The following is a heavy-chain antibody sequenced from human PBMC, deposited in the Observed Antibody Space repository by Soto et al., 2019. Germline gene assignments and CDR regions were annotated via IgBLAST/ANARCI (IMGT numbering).Heavy chain of an antibody. CDR3: ARGGDRGGYDWRVFDY. CDR1: GGSISSYY. Sequence: SQTLSLTCTVSGGSISSYYWSWIRQPPGKGLEWIGYIYYSGSTNYNPSLKSRVTISVDTSKNQFSLKASDTAMYYCARGGDRGGYDWRVFDYWGQGTLVTVSS. J-gene: IGHJ4*02. V-gene: IGHV4-59*12. D-gene: IGHD5-12*01. CDR2: IYYSGST.